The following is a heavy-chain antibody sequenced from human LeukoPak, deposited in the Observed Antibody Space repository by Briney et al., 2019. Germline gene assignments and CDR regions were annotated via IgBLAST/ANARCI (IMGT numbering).Heavy chain of an antibody. J-gene: IGHJ4*02. CDR2: IYYSGST. V-gene: IGHV4-39*07. CDR1: GGSISSSSYY. D-gene: IGHD3-22*01. Sequence: PSETLSLTCTVSGGSISSSSYYWGWIRQPPGKGLEWIGSIYYSGSTNYNPSLKSRVTISVDTSKNQFSLKLSSVTAADTAVYYCARGRDDSSGYDDYYFDYWGQGTLVTVSS. CDR3: ARGRDDSSGYDDYYFDY.